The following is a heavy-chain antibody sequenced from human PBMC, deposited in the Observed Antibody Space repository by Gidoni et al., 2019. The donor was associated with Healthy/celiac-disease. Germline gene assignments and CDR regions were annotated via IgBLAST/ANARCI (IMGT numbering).Heavy chain of an antibody. V-gene: IGHV3-30*04. Sequence: TFSSYAMHWVRQAPGKGLEWVAVISYDGSNKYYADSVKGRFTISRDNSKNTLYLQMNSLRAEDTAVYYCASGDCSSTSCYFWAVYYGMDVWGQGTTVTVSS. CDR3: ASGDCSSTSCYFWAVYYGMDV. CDR2: ISYDGSNK. CDR1: TFSSYA. D-gene: IGHD2-2*01. J-gene: IGHJ6*02.